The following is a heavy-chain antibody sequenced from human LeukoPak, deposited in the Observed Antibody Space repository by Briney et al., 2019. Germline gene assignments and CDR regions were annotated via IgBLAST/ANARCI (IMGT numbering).Heavy chain of an antibody. V-gene: IGHV1-2*02. J-gene: IGHJ5*02. Sequence: GASVKVSCKASGYILTDYYMHWVRQAPGQGLEWMGWINPNSCGTNYVQKFQGRVTMTRDTSISTAYMELSRLGSDDTAVYYCARDSEFATGTTSFWFDPWGQGTLVTVSS. CDR2: INPNSCGT. D-gene: IGHD1-1*01. CDR1: GYILTDYY. CDR3: ARDSEFATGTTSFWFDP.